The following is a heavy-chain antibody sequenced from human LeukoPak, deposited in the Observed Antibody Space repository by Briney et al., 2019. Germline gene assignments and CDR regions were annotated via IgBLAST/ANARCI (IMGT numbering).Heavy chain of an antibody. Sequence: SETLSLTCAVYGGSFSGYYWSWIRQPPGKGLEWIGEINHSGGTNYNPSLKSRVTISVDTSKNQFSLKLSSVTAVDTAVYYCATLHGDYKNVSFDYWGQGTLVTVSS. CDR1: GGSFSGYY. CDR2: INHSGGT. CDR3: ATLHGDYKNVSFDY. J-gene: IGHJ4*02. D-gene: IGHD4-17*01. V-gene: IGHV4-34*01.